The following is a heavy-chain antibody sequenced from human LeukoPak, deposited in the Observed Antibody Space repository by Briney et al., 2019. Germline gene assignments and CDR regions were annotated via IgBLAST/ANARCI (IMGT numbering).Heavy chain of an antibody. CDR2: ISWNSGNI. V-gene: IGHV3-9*01. Sequence: GGSLRLSCAGSGFTFYDYAMHWVRHTPGKGLEWVSGISWNSGNIAYADFVGGRFTISRDNAKNSLSLQMNSLSDEDTAVYYCAKDAYGGATFFYYMDVWGKGTTVTVSS. D-gene: IGHD2/OR15-2a*01. CDR3: AKDAYGGATFFYYMDV. CDR1: GFTFYDYA. J-gene: IGHJ6*03.